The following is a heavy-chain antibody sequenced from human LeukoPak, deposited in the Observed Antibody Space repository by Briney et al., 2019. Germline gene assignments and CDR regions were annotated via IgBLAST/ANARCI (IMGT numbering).Heavy chain of an antibody. V-gene: IGHV1-18*01. D-gene: IGHD3-3*01. Sequence: ASVKVSCKASGYSLVSYGITWVRQAPGQGLEWMGWISGYNGSRKTAQNFQGRVSMTTDSSTSTAYMELRSLRSHDTAVYYCARVPTVFGVDPEQNHFDQWGQGTLVIVSS. CDR1: GYSLVSYG. CDR3: ARVPTVFGVDPEQNHFDQ. J-gene: IGHJ4*02. CDR2: ISGYNGSR.